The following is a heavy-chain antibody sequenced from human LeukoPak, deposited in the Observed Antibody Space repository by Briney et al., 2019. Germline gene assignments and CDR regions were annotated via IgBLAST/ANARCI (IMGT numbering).Heavy chain of an antibody. D-gene: IGHD3-3*01. CDR3: ARDMKTYYDFWSGYPYAPAYDY. Sequence: PGGSLRLSCAASGFTFSSYWMSWVRQAPGKGLEWVANIKQDGSEKYYVDSVKGRFTISRDNAKDSLYLQMNSLRAEDTAVYYCARDMKTYYDFWSGYPYAPAYDYWGQGTLVTVSS. CDR1: GFTFSSYW. CDR2: IKQDGSEK. J-gene: IGHJ4*02. V-gene: IGHV3-7*03.